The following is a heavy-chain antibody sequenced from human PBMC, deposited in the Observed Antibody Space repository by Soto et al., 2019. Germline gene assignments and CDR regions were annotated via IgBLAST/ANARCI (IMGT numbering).Heavy chain of an antibody. J-gene: IGHJ4*02. Sequence: QVQLQQWGAGLLKPSETLSLTCAVYGGSFSGYYWSWIRQPPGKGLEWIGEINHSGSTNYNPSLKSRVPISVDTSKNQFSLKLSSVTAADTAVYYCARSMAPYGSGSFNYWGQGTLVTVSS. D-gene: IGHD3-10*01. CDR3: ARSMAPYGSGSFNY. CDR2: INHSGST. CDR1: GGSFSGYY. V-gene: IGHV4-34*01.